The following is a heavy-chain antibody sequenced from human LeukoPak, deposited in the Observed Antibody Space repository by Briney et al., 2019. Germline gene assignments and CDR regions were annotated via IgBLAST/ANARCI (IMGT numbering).Heavy chain of an antibody. V-gene: IGHV4-34*01. CDR2: INHSGST. CDR1: GGSFSGYY. D-gene: IGHD3-22*01. CDR3: ARRKTYYYDSSVYYVTFLDY. J-gene: IGHJ4*02. Sequence: SETLSLTCAVYGGSFSGYYWSWIRQPPGKGLEWIGEINHSGSTNYNPSLKSRVTISVDTSKNQFSLKLSSVTAADTAVYYCARRKTYYYDSSVYYVTFLDYGAQGPLVPVSS.